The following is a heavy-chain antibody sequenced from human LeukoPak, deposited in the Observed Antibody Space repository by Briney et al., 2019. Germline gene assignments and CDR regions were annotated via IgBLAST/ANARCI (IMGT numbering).Heavy chain of an antibody. CDR2: INPNSGGT. CDR1: GYTFTVYY. V-gene: IGHV1-2*02. CDR3: ARDRGYSSGWYIGAFDI. D-gene: IGHD6-19*01. J-gene: IGHJ3*02. Sequence: GASVKVSCKASGYTFTVYYIHWVRQAPGQGLEWMGWINPNSGGTNYAQKFQGRVTMTRDTSISTAYMELSRLRSDDTAVYYCARDRGYSSGWYIGAFDIWGQGTMVTVSS.